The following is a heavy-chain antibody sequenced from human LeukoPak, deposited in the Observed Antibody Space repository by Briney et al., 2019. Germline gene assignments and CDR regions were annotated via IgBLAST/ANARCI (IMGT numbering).Heavy chain of an antibody. CDR2: IYTSGST. D-gene: IGHD1-1*01. Sequence: SETLSLTCTVSGGSISSYYWSWIRQPAGKGLEWIGRIYTSGSTNYNPSLKSRGTMSVDTSKYQFYLKLSSVTAADTAVYYCASAGTAAAFDIWGQGTMVTVSS. J-gene: IGHJ3*02. CDR1: GGSISSYY. V-gene: IGHV4-4*07. CDR3: ASAGTAAAFDI.